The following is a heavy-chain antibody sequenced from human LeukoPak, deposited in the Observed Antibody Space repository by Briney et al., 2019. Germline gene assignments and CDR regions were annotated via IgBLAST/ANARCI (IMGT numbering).Heavy chain of an antibody. V-gene: IGHV1-18*01. Sequence: GASVKVSCKASGYTFTSYGVSWVRQAPGQGLEWMGWISAYNGNTNYAQKLQGRVTMTTDTSTSTAYMELRSLRSDDTAVYYCARGRLVLGKYYFDYWGQGTLVTVSS. CDR2: ISAYNGNT. CDR1: GYTFTSYG. D-gene: IGHD6-19*01. CDR3: ARGRLVLGKYYFDY. J-gene: IGHJ4*02.